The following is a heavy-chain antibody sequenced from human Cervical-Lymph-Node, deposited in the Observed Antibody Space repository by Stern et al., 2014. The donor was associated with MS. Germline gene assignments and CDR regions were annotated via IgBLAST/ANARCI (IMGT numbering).Heavy chain of an antibody. CDR2: IILLISTT. CDR3: ATDGEQTLWLADD. Sequence: QVQLGQSGPVVKRPGSSGRVSCEASGDNFSSRRISWVRQAPGHGLEWMGSIILLISTTDYAQKFQGRLAITADESTATAYMELIGLRPDDTAIYYCATDGEQTLWLADDWGQGTLVTVAS. D-gene: IGHD2-21*01. CDR1: GDNFSSRR. V-gene: IGHV1-69*18. J-gene: IGHJ4*02.